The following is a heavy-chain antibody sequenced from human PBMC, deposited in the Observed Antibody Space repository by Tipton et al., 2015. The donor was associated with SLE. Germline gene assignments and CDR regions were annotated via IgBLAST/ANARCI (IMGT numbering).Heavy chain of an antibody. V-gene: IGHV3-74*01. Sequence: SLRLSCAASGFTFGDYWMHWVRQAPGKGLMWVSRTYSDGSSTNYADSVKGRFTISRDNAKNTLYLQMNSLRAEDTAVYYCARDQLEPLLGWLPSYGMDVWGQGTTVTVSS. J-gene: IGHJ6*02. CDR1: GFTFGDYW. CDR3: ARDQLEPLLGWLPSYGMDV. CDR2: TYSDGSST. D-gene: IGHD3-3*01.